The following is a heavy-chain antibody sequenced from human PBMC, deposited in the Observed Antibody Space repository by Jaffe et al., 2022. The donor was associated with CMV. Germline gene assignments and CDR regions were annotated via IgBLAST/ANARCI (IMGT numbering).Heavy chain of an antibody. D-gene: IGHD3-3*01. V-gene: IGHV4-59*02. CDR1: GDSVTVSY. Sequence: QVQLQESGPGVVKPSETLSLTCSVSGDSVTVSYWGWIRQPPGKGLEWIGSMSYSGGTNYNYALKSRVTMSLDTSKNHLSLSLNSVTAADTAVYYCARRGPTIYGSGYPVVEYYFDFWGQGTLVTVSS. CDR3: ARRGPTIYGSGYPVVEYYFDF. J-gene: IGHJ4*02. CDR2: MSYSGGT.